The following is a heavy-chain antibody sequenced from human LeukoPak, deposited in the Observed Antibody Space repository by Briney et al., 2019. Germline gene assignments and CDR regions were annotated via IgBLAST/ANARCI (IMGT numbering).Heavy chain of an antibody. J-gene: IGHJ4*02. CDR1: GGSINSYY. V-gene: IGHV4-59*01. CDR2: IYYSGST. Sequence: SETLSLTCTVSGGSINSYYWSWIRQPPGKALEWIGYIYYSGSTNYNPSLKSRVTISVDTSKNQFSLKLSSVTAADTAVYYCARGAPYYYDSSGYLFDYWGQGTLVTVSS. CDR3: ARGAPYYYDSSGYLFDY. D-gene: IGHD3-22*01.